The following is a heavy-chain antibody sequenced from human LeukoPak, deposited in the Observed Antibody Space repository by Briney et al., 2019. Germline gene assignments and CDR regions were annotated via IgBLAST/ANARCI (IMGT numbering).Heavy chain of an antibody. V-gene: IGHV1-69*04. CDR3: AREGYCSSTSCPFDY. CDR1: GGTFSSYA. J-gene: IGHJ4*02. CDR2: IIPIFGIA. Sequence: SVKVSCKASGGTFSSYAISWVRQAPGQGLEWMGRIIPIFGIANYAQKFQGRVTITADKSTSTAYMELSSLGSEDTAVYYCAREGYCSSTSCPFDYWGQGTLVTVSS. D-gene: IGHD2-2*01.